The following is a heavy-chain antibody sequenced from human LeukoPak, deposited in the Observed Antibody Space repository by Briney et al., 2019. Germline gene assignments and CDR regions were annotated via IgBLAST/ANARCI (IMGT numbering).Heavy chain of an antibody. CDR2: IIPIFGTA. V-gene: IGHV1-69*05. Sequence: SVKVSCKASGGTFSSYAISWVRQAPGQGLEWMGGIIPIFGTANYAQKFQGRVTITTDESTSTAYMELSSLRSEDTAVYYCARDDYSNSYYYYYYMDVWGKGTTVTVS. CDR1: GGTFSSYA. CDR3: ARDDYSNSYYYYYYMDV. D-gene: IGHD4-11*01. J-gene: IGHJ6*03.